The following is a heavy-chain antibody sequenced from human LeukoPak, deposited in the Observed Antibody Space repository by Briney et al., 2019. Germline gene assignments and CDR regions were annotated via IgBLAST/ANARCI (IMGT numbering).Heavy chain of an antibody. D-gene: IGHD2-15*01. Sequence: RGASLKISCKGSGYSFPSSWIGWVRQMPGKGLEWMGIIYPGDSDTRCSPSFEGQVTISADKSVSTAYLQWTSLKASDTAMYYCAKLGYCSRGTCHSFDIWGQGTMVTVSS. J-gene: IGHJ3*02. CDR2: IYPGDSDT. CDR3: AKLGYCSRGTCHSFDI. CDR1: GYSFPSSW. V-gene: IGHV5-51*01.